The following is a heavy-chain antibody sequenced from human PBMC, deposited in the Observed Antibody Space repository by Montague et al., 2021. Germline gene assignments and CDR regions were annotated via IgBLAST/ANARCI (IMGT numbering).Heavy chain of an antibody. CDR1: GDSISSKGNF. Sequence: SETLSLTCSVSGDSISSKGNFWGWIRQLPGKGLEWIGALDYSGTTYYSPSLRSRVTISVDTSKSQFSLKVTAVTAADTAVYYCARHRSRHHSMAFVASDHYFYMDVWGTGTTVAVSS. J-gene: IGHJ6*03. CDR2: LDYSGTT. CDR3: ARHRSRHHSMAFVASDHYFYMDV. D-gene: IGHD2/OR15-2a*01. V-gene: IGHV4-39*01.